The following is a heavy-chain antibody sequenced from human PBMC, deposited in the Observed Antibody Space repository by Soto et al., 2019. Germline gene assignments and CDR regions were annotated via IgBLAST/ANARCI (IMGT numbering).Heavy chain of an antibody. CDR3: ATLKAAAGTVDDY. D-gene: IGHD6-13*01. J-gene: IGHJ4*02. CDR2: FDPEDGET. V-gene: IGHV1-24*01. Sequence: ASVKVSCKVSGYTLTELSMHWVRQAPGKGLGWMGGFDPEDGETIYAQKFQGRVTMTEDTSTDTAYMELSSLRSEDTAVYYCATLKAAAGTVDDYWGQGTLVTVSS. CDR1: GYTLTELS.